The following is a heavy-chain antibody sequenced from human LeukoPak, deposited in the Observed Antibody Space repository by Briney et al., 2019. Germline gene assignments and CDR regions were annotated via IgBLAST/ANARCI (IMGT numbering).Heavy chain of an antibody. CDR3: ARDLGVGFCSSTGCNNLNMDV. D-gene: IGHD2-2*01. Sequence: GGSVRLSCAASGFLVSTNYMSWVRQAPGKGLEWVSVIYSGDNTYYADSVKGRFTISRDNSKNTLCLQMNSLRVEDTAVYYCARDLGVGFCSSTGCNNLNMDVWGKGTTVTVSS. J-gene: IGHJ6*03. V-gene: IGHV3-53*01. CDR1: GFLVSTNY. CDR2: IYSGDNT.